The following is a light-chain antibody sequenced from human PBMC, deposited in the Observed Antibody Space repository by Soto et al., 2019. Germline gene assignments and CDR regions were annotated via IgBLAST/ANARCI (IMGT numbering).Light chain of an antibody. CDR1: QGVSDW. CDR3: QQYYSFPP. Sequence: DIQVTQSPSSVSASVGDSVTITCRASQGVSDWVAWCQQKPGEAPKLLIYGSSSLLSGVPSRFSGSGSGTDFTLTISCLQSEDFATYYCQQYYSFPPVGQGTKVDIK. V-gene: IGKV1-12*01. J-gene: IGKJ1*01. CDR2: GSS.